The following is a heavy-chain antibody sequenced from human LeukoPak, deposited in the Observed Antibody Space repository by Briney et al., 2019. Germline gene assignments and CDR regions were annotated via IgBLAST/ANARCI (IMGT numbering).Heavy chain of an antibody. CDR2: ISSSRSTI. Sequence: GGSLRLSCAASGFTFSSYSINWVRQAPGKGLEWVSYISSSRSTIYYADSVKGRFTISRDNAKNSLYLQMNSLRDEDTAVYYCARGRRYYDSYGYYHDYWGQGTLVTVSS. V-gene: IGHV3-48*02. D-gene: IGHD3-22*01. CDR3: ARGRRYYDSYGYYHDY. J-gene: IGHJ4*02. CDR1: GFTFSSYS.